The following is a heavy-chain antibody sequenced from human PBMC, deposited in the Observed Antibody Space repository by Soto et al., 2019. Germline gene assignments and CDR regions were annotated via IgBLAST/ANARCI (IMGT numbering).Heavy chain of an antibody. Sequence: SVKVSCKASGGTFSSYAISWVRQAPVQGLEWMGGIIPIFGTANYAQKFQGRVTITADESTSTAYMELSSLRSEDTAVYYCARDSAAAGREGYYYYGMDVWGQGTTVTVSS. CDR2: IIPIFGTA. V-gene: IGHV1-69*01. CDR1: GGTFSSYA. D-gene: IGHD6-13*01. CDR3: ARDSAAAGREGYYYYGMDV. J-gene: IGHJ6*02.